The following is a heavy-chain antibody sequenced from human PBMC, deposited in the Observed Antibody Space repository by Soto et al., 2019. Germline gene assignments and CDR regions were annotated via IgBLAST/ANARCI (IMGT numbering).Heavy chain of an antibody. J-gene: IGHJ4*02. CDR2: IYHSGSI. Sequence: SETLSLTCTVSGGSISSGGYSWSWIRQPPGKGLEWIGYIYHSGSIYYNPSLKSRVTISVDRSKNQFSLKLSSVTAADTAIYYCARGPPHHYWGQGTLVTVSS. CDR3: ARGPPHHY. V-gene: IGHV4-30-2*01. CDR1: GGSISSGGYS.